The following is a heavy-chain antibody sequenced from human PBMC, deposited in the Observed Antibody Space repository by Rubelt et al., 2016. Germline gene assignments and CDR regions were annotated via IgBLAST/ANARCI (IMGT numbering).Heavy chain of an antibody. CDR3: ARDADIVVVPAAMDDYYYYGMDV. CDR1: GYTFTSYG. D-gene: IGHD2-2*01. J-gene: IGHJ6*02. CDR2: ISAYNGNT. Sequence: GSCKASGYTFTSYGISWVRQAPGQGLEWMGWISAYNGNTNYAQKLQGRVTMTADTSTSTAYMELRSLRSDDTAVYYCARDADIVVVPAAMDDYYYYGMDVWGQGTTVTVSS. V-gene: IGHV1-18*01.